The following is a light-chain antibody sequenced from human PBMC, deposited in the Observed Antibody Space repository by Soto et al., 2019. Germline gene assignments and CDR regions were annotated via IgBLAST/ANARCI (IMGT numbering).Light chain of an antibody. J-gene: IGKJ5*01. CDR2: AAS. CDR1: QDISNW. V-gene: IGKV1D-12*01. CDR3: QQANSFPPFT. Sequence: DIPMTQSPSSVSASVGDRVTITCRASQDISNWLAWYQQKPGKAPKLLIYAASSFQSGVPSRFSGSGSGTDFTLTISSLQPEDFATYYCQQANSFPPFTFGQGTRLEIK.